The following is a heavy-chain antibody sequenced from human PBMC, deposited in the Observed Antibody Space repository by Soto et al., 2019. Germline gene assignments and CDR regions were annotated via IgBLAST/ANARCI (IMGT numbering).Heavy chain of an antibody. CDR1: GGSIKRYY. J-gene: IGHJ4*02. CDR3: ARAFAIGWYTYFFDY. V-gene: IGHV4-59*08. D-gene: IGHD6-19*01. CDR2: MHCGVNS. Sequence: SLRRSFPWSVSGGSIKRYYCRWFRHPPGNGLEWIGHMHCGVNSDYNPPLSSRVTMSVDTSKNEFYLGLSSVTAADPAVYYCARAFAIGWYTYFFDYWGQGPLVTVS.